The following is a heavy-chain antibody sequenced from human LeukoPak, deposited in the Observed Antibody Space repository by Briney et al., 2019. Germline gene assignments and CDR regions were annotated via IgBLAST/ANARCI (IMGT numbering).Heavy chain of an antibody. CDR3: ARGSSSWYPTYYFDY. CDR2: INPSGGST. Sequence: GASVKVSCRASGYTFTSYHMHWVRQAPGQGLEWMGIINPSGGSTSYAQKFQGRVTMTRDTSTSTVYMELSRLSSDDTAVYYWARGSSSWYPTYYFDYWGQGTLVTVFS. D-gene: IGHD6-13*01. J-gene: IGHJ4*02. CDR1: GYTFTSYH. V-gene: IGHV1-46*01.